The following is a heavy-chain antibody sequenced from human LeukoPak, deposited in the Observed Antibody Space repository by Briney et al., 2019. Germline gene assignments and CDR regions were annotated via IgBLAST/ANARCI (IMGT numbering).Heavy chain of an antibody. CDR2: ISYDGGDK. CDR1: GFTSSSYG. V-gene: IGHV3-30*03. CDR3: ASGSLAPASTLSY. Sequence: QPGRSLRLSCAASGFTSSSYGMHWVRQAPGKGLEWVAVISYDGGDKYYADSVKGRFTISRDNSKNTLYLQMNSLRAEDTAVYYCASGSLAPASTLSYWGQGTLVTVSS. D-gene: IGHD2/OR15-2a*01. J-gene: IGHJ4*02.